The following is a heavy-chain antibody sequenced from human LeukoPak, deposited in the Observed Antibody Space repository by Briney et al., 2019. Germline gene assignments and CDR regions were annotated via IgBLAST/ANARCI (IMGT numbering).Heavy chain of an antibody. Sequence: SETLSLTCTVSGGSISSYYWSWIRQPPGKGLEWIGYIYYSGSTNYNPSLKSRVTISVDTSKNQFSLKLRSVTAADTAVYYCYSAFDWFNFDYWGQGTLVTVSS. J-gene: IGHJ4*02. CDR1: GGSISSYY. CDR3: YSAFDWFNFDY. V-gene: IGHV4-59*01. CDR2: IYYSGST. D-gene: IGHD3-9*01.